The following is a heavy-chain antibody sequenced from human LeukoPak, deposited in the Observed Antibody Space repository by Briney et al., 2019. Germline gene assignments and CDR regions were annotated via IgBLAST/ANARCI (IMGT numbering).Heavy chain of an antibody. CDR1: GYTFTSYG. CDR2: ISAYNGNT. D-gene: IGHD6-13*01. J-gene: IGHJ4*02. Sequence: TSVKVSCKASGYTFTSYGISWVRQAPGQGLEWMGWISAYNGNTNYAQKLQGRVTLTTDTSTSTAYMELRSLRSDDTAVYYCATFSAGDFDYWGQGTLVTVSS. CDR3: ATFSAGDFDY. V-gene: IGHV1-18*04.